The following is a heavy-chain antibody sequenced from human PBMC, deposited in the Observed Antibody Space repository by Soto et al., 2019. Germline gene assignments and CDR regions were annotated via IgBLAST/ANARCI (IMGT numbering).Heavy chain of an antibody. J-gene: IGHJ4*02. Sequence: SETLSLTCTVSGGSISSYYWSWIRQPPGKGLEWIGYIYYSGSTNYNPSLKSRVTISVDTSKNQFSLKLSSVTAADTAVYYCARVKYSSGWYPFDYRGQGTLVTVSS. CDR1: GGSISSYY. V-gene: IGHV4-59*01. CDR2: IYYSGST. CDR3: ARVKYSSGWYPFDY. D-gene: IGHD6-19*01.